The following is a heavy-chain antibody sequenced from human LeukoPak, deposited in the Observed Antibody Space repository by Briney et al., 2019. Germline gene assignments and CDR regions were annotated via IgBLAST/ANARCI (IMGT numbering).Heavy chain of an antibody. CDR3: ASYCSGGNCYPSGFDY. CDR2: IYYSGST. J-gene: IGHJ4*02. V-gene: IGHV4-59*01. CDR1: SGSISSYY. D-gene: IGHD2-15*01. Sequence: PSETLSLTCTVSSGSISSYYWNWTRQPPGKGLEWIGYIYYSGSTNYSPSLKSRVTISVDTSKNQFSLKLSSVTAADTAVYYCASYCSGGNCYPSGFDYWGQGTLVTVSS.